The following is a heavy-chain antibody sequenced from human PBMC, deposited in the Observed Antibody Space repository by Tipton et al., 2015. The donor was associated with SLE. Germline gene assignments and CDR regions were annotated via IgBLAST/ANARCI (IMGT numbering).Heavy chain of an antibody. CDR2: IHHSGST. D-gene: IGHD3-22*01. Sequence: TLSLTCAVSGGSINSGDYSWSWIRQPPGKGLEWIGEIHHSGSTTYNPSLKSRVTMLVDTSKNQFSLTLTSVTAADTAVYYCARGSSSGYGFDFWGQGTLVTVSS. CDR1: GGSINSGDYS. J-gene: IGHJ4*02. V-gene: IGHV4-30-2*01. CDR3: ARGSSSGYGFDF.